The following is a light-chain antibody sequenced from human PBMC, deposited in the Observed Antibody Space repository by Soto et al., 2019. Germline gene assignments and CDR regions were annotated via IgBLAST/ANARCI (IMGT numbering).Light chain of an antibody. CDR3: KQGPQSPPT. CDR2: WGS. CDR1: QSLLHSNGYNY. Sequence: DLVMTQSPLSLPVTPGEPASISCRSSQSLLHSNGYNYLDWYLQKPGQSPQLLIYWGSDRASGVPERVSGSGSVTDFTLKINRVEAEDVGVYFCKQGPQSPPTFGQGTKVEIK. J-gene: IGKJ1*01. V-gene: IGKV2-28*01.